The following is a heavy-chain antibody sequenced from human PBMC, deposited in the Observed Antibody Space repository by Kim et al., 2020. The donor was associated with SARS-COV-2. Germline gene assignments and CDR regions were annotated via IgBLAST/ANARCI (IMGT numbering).Heavy chain of an antibody. V-gene: IGHV3-33*05. J-gene: IGHJ6*02. CDR1: GFTFSSYG. Sequence: GGSLRLSCAASGFTFSSYGMHWVRQAPGKGLEWVAVISYDGSNKYYADSVKGRFTISRDNSKNTLYLQMNSLRAEDTAVYYCARDQNGGTAMVWGYYYYGMDVWGQGTTVTVSS. CDR2: ISYDGSNK. CDR3: ARDQNGGTAMVWGYYYYGMDV. D-gene: IGHD5-18*01.